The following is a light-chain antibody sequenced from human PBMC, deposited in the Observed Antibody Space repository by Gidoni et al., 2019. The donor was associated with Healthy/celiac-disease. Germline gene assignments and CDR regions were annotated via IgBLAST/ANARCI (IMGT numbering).Light chain of an antibody. CDR2: DAS. J-gene: IGKJ4*01. CDR3: QQYDNPSLT. Sequence: DIQMTQSPSSLSASVGDSVTITCQASQDISNYLNWYQQKPGKAPKLLIYDASNLETGVPSRFSGSGSGTDFTFTISSLQPEDIATYYCQQYDNPSLTFXGXTKVEIK. CDR1: QDISNY. V-gene: IGKV1-33*01.